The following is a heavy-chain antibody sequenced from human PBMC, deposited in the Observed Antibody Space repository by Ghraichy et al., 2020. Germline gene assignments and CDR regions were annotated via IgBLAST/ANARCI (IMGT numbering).Heavy chain of an antibody. D-gene: IGHD3-10*01. CDR3: ARYYGSGNVDNWFDP. CDR1: GGSFSGYY. Sequence: SETLSLTCAVYGGSFSGYYWSWIRQPPGKGLEWIGEINHSGSTNYNPSLKSRVTISVDTSKNQFSLKLSSVTAADTAVYYCARYYGSGNVDNWFDPWGQGTLVTVSS. CDR2: INHSGST. J-gene: IGHJ5*02. V-gene: IGHV4-34*01.